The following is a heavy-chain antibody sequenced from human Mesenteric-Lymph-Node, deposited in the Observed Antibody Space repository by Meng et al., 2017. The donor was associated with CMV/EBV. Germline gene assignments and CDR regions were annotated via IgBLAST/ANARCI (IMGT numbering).Heavy chain of an antibody. CDR1: GFSFSYYG. D-gene: IGHD2-2*01. CDR3: ARVVGGFVVVPALYYYYGMDV. V-gene: IGHV3-21*01. Sequence: GESLKISCEASGFSFSYYGMNWVRQAPGKGLEWVSSITSSGNYMYYADSVKGRFIISRDSAKDSLYLQMNSLRAEDTAVYYCARVVGGFVVVPALYYYYGMDVWGQGTTVTVSS. J-gene: IGHJ6*02. CDR2: ITSSGNYM.